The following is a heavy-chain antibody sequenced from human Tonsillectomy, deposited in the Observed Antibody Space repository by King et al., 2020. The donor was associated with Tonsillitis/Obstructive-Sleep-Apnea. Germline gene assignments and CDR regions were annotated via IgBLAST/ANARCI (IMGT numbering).Heavy chain of an antibody. D-gene: IGHD3-16*01. V-gene: IGHV3-9*01. CDR1: GFTFDDYA. CDR2: ISWNSGTI. CDR3: AKDEDAPDRDRNFGGYYCYMDV. Sequence: VQLVESGGGLVQPGRSLRLSCAASGFTFDDYAMHWVRQAPGKGLEWVSGISWNSGTIGYADSVKGRFTISRDNAKNSLYLQMNNLRAEDTALYCCAKDEDAPDRDRNFGGYYCYMDVWGKGTTVTVSS. J-gene: IGHJ6*03.